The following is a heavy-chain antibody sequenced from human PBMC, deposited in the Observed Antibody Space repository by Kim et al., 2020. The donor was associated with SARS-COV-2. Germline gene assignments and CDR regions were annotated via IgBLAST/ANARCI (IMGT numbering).Heavy chain of an antibody. D-gene: IGHD3-22*01. V-gene: IGHV3-30*04. CDR1: GFTFSSYA. J-gene: IGHJ4*02. CDR2: ISYDGSNK. Sequence: GGSLRLSCAASGFTFSSYAMHWVRQAPGKGLEWVAVISYDGSNKYYADSVKGRFTISRDNSKNTLYLQINSLRAEDTAVYYCAREPALYYDSSGYFDYWGQGTLVTVSS. CDR3: AREPALYYDSSGYFDY.